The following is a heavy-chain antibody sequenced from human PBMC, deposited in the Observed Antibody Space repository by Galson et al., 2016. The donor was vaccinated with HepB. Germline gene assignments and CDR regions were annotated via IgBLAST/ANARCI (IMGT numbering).Heavy chain of an antibody. V-gene: IGHV3-48*04. CDR2: VDHDRGTK. CDR1: GFTFRNYR. J-gene: IGHJ4*02. D-gene: IGHD1-1*01. CDR3: VRETGYHQFDF. Sequence: SLRLSCAASGFTFRNYRMDWVRQAPGKGLEWISYVDHDRGTKYYADSVKGRFTISRDNARDSLYLYMDSLRLEDTAVYYCVRETGYHQFDFWGQGTPVTVSS.